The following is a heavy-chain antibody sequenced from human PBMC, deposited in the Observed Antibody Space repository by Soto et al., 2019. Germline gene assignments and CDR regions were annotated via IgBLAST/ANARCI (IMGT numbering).Heavy chain of an antibody. CDR2: IYYSGST. CDR3: ARHKFGYRSSWSPFGFDY. J-gene: IGHJ4*02. Sequence: SETLSLTCTVSGGSISSSSYYWGWIRQNPGKGLEWIGSIYYSGSTYYNPSLKSRVTISVDTSKNQFSLKLSSMNAADTAVYYCARHKFGYRSSWSPFGFDYWGQGTLVTVSS. D-gene: IGHD6-13*01. CDR1: GGSISSSSYY. V-gene: IGHV4-39*01.